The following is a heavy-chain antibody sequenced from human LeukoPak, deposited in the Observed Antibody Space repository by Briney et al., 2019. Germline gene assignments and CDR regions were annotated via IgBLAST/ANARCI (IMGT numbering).Heavy chain of an antibody. CDR2: IYTGGTT. J-gene: IGHJ4*02. CDR1: GFTVSSSNH. V-gene: IGHV3-66*01. CDR3: AREISRFGI. D-gene: IGHD3-16*01. Sequence: PGGSLRLSCAASGFTVSSSNHMNWVRQAPGKGLEWVSGIYTGGTTYYTDSVKGRFTISRDNPNNTLYLQMHSLRAEDTAVYYCAREISRFGIWGQGTLVTVSS.